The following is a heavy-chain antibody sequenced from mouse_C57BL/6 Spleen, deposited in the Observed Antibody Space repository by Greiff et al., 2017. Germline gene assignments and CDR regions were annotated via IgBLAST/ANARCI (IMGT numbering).Heavy chain of an antibody. CDR3: ARQWSSGYDY. Sequence: EVMLVESGGGLVKPGGSLKLSCAASGFTFSDYGMHWVRQAPEKGLEWVAYISSGSSTIYYADTVKGRFTISRDNAKNTLFLQMTSLRSEDTAMYYCARQWSSGYDYWGQGTTLTVSS. J-gene: IGHJ2*01. D-gene: IGHD3-2*02. CDR1: GFTFSDYG. V-gene: IGHV5-17*01. CDR2: ISSGSSTI.